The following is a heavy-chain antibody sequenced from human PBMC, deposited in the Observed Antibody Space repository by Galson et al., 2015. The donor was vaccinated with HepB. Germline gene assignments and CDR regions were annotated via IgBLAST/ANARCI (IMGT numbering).Heavy chain of an antibody. D-gene: IGHD3-10*01. J-gene: IGHJ5*02. CDR3: ARIRVRGVIAVGNWFDP. V-gene: IGHV1-18*04. CDR1: GYTFTSYG. CDR2: ISAYNGNT. Sequence: SVKVSCKASGYTFTSYGISWVRQAPGQGLEWMGWISAYNGNTNYAQKLQGRVTMTTDTSTGTAYMELRSLRSDDTAMYYCARIRVRGVIAVGNWFDPWGQGTLVTVSS.